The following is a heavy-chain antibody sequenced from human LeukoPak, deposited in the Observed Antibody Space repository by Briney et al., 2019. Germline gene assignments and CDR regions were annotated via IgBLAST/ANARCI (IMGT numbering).Heavy chain of an antibody. J-gene: IGHJ4*02. CDR1: GFTFGDYA. CDR3: TRDLGDHCSSTTCYDALVDS. D-gene: IGHD2-2*01. Sequence: GSLRLSCRTSGFTFGDYAMNWVRQAPGKGLEWISFIRGKAYGGTIEYAASVKGRFSISRDDSKRVAYLRMNSLKTDDTAVYYCTRDLGDHCSSTTCYDALVDSWGQGTLVTVSS. V-gene: IGHV3-49*04. CDR2: IRGKAYGGTI.